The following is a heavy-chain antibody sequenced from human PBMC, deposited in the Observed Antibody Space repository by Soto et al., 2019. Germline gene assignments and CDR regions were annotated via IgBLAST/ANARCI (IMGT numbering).Heavy chain of an antibody. V-gene: IGHV4-39*01. CDR2: IYYNGST. CDR1: GGSISSSSYY. J-gene: IGHJ4*02. Sequence: PSETLSLTCTVSGGSISSSSYYWGWIRQPPGKGLEWIGSIYYNGSTYYNPSLKSRVTISVDTSKNQFSLKLSSVTAADTAVYYCASQPFSNYGSGSFEWELQTTNFDYWGQGTLVTVS. D-gene: IGHD3-10*01. CDR3: ASQPFSNYGSGSFEWELQTTNFDY.